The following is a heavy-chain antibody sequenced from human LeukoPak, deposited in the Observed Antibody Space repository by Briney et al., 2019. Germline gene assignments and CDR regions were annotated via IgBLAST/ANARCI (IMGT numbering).Heavy chain of an antibody. V-gene: IGHV4-59*11. J-gene: IGHJ6*03. CDR2: THNSGST. CDR3: ARVVITIPNYYMDV. CDR1: GGSISSHY. D-gene: IGHD3-3*01. Sequence: PSETLSLTCTVSGGSISSHYWSWIRRSPGKGLEWIGYTHNSGSTNYNPSLKSRVTMSVEMSKKQISLKLTSVTAADTAVYYCARVVITIPNYYMDVWGKGTTVTASS.